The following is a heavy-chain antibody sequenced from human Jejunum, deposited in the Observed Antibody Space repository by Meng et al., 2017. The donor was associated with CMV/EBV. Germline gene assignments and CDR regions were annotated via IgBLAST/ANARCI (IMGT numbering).Heavy chain of an antibody. J-gene: IGHJ2*01. CDR2: INPNSGGA. D-gene: IGHD3-16*01. CDR3: AREGLVGDLRYFDL. V-gene: IGHV1-2*06. Sequence: QVQLVQSGAEVKKPGASVKVSXKASAYTFAGYYMHWVRQAPGQGLEWMGRINPNSGGANDAQKFQGRVTMTRDTSISTAYMELSRLRSDDTAVYYCAREGLVGDLRYFDLWGRGTLVTVSS. CDR1: AYTFAGYY.